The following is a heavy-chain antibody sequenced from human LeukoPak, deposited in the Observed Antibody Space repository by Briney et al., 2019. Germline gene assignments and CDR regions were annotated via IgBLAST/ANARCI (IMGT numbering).Heavy chain of an antibody. J-gene: IGHJ6*02. CDR3: ARDLGHCSGGSCYFAYGMDV. V-gene: IGHV1-2*02. CDR1: GYTFTGYY. D-gene: IGHD2-15*01. Sequence: ASVKVSCKASGYTFTGYYMHWVRQAPGQGLEWMGWINPNSGGTNYAQKFQGRVTMTRDTSISTAYMELSRLRSDDTAVYYCARDLGHCSGGSCYFAYGMDVWAKGPRSPSP. CDR2: INPNSGGT.